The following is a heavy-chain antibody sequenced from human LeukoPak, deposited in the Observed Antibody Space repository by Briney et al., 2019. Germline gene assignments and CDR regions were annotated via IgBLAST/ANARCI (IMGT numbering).Heavy chain of an antibody. J-gene: IGHJ4*02. CDR1: GFTFSNFA. D-gene: IGHD6-19*01. CDR3: AKMVHTEQWLVPFDY. Sequence: GSLTLYCAAAGFTFSNFAINLVRQAPRHVLPLASTISGSGGSTYYADSVKGRFTISRDNSKNTLYLQMNSLRAEDTAVYYCAKMVHTEQWLVPFDYWGQGTLVTVSS. CDR2: ISGSGGST. V-gene: IGHV3-23*01.